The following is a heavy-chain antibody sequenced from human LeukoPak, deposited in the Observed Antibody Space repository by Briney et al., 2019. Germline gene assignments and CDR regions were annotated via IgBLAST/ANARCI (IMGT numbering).Heavy chain of an antibody. CDR1: GFTFSSYA. D-gene: IGHD3-22*01. V-gene: IGHV3-64*01. CDR2: ISGNGRST. CDR3: ARGYESSRYYYCY. Sequence: GGSLRLSCAASGFTFSSYAIHWVRQAPGKGLQYVSAISGNGRSTYYGNSVKGRFTISRDNSNNTVYLQMGSLRAEDMAVYYCARGYESSRYYYCYWGQGTLVTVSS. J-gene: IGHJ4*02.